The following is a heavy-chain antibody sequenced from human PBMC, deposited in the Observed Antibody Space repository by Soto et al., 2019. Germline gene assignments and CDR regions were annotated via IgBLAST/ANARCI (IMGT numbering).Heavy chain of an antibody. D-gene: IGHD4-17*01. V-gene: IGHV3-49*03. CDR2: IRSKAYGGTT. CDR1: GFTFGDYA. CDR3: TREGMTTVVSSDY. J-gene: IGHJ4*02. Sequence: GGSLRLSCTASGFTFGDYAMSCFRQAPGKGLEWVGFIRSKAYGGTTEYAASVKGRFTISRDDSKSIAYLQMNSLKTEDTAVYYCTREGMTTVVSSDYWGQGTLVTVSS.